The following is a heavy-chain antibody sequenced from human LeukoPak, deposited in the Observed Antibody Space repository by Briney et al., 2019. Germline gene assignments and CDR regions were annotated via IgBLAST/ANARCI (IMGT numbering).Heavy chain of an antibody. Sequence: SETLSLTCTVSGGSISSYYWSWIGQPPGKGLEWIGYIYYSGSTNYNPSLKSRVTISVDTSKNQFSLKLSSVTAADTAVYYCARSGSGSYSLYYYYYGMDVWGKGTTVTVSS. J-gene: IGHJ6*04. CDR2: IYYSGST. CDR3: ARSGSGSYSLYYYYYGMDV. D-gene: IGHD3-10*01. V-gene: IGHV4-59*01. CDR1: GGSISSYY.